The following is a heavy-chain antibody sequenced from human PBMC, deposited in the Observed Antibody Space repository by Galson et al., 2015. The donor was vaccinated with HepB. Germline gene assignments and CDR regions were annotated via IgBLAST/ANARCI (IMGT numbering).Heavy chain of an antibody. V-gene: IGHV1-46*01. Sequence: SVKVSCKASGYTFTGYYMHWVRQAPGQGLEWMGIINPSGGSTSYAQRFQGRVTMTRDTSTSTVYMELSSLRSEDTAVYYCAGEGRGSSSGWYWGNWFDPWGQGTLVTVSS. D-gene: IGHD6-19*01. CDR3: AGEGRGSSSGWYWGNWFDP. CDR1: GYTFTGYY. J-gene: IGHJ5*02. CDR2: INPSGGST.